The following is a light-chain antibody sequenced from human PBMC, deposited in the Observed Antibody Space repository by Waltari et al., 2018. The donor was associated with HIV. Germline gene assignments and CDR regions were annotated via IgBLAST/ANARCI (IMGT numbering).Light chain of an antibody. CDR3: AAWDNSLSAPV. V-gene: IGLV1-47*01. J-gene: IGLJ3*02. CDR2: RNN. CDR1: SSNIGSTY. Sequence: QSVLTQPPSASGTPGQRVTIPCSGSSSNIGSTYVYWYPQLPGTAPKLLIYRNNQRPSGVPDRFSGSKSGTSASLAISGLRSEDEADYYCAAWDNSLSAPVFGGWTKLTVL.